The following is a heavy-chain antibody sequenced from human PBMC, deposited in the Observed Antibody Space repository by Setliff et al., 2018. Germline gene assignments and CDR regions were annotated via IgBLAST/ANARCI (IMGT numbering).Heavy chain of an antibody. D-gene: IGHD2-2*01. J-gene: IGHJ5*02. CDR1: GASISSYY. CDR3: ARDGPHCVTSSCPGAWFDP. Sequence: KTSETLSLTCTVSGASISSYYWSWIRQPPGEGLEWIGYIYSSGNIKYNPSLKSRVTISLDTSKNQFSLKLSSETAADTAVYYCARDGPHCVTSSCPGAWFDPWGQGILVTVSS. V-gene: IGHV4-4*09. CDR2: IYSSGNI.